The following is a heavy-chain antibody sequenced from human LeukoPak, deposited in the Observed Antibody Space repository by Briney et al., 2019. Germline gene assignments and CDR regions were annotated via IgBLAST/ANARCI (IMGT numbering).Heavy chain of an antibody. CDR2: ISYDGSNK. CDR3: ASLYYYGSGSPLNWFDP. D-gene: IGHD3-10*01. CDR1: GFTFSSYA. Sequence: GRSLRLSCAASGFTFSSYAMHWVRQAPGKGLEWVAVISYDGSNKYYADSVKGRFTISRDNSKNTLYLQMNSLRAEDTAVYYCASLYYYGSGSPLNWFDPWGQGTLVTVSS. V-gene: IGHV3-30*04. J-gene: IGHJ5*02.